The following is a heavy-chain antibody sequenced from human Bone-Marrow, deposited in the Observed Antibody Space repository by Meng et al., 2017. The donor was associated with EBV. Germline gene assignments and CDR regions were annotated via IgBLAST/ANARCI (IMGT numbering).Heavy chain of an antibody. J-gene: IGHJ4*02. CDR3: ARLRIVGATSHYFDY. Sequence: QVEPVQFGAEGKKPGASVKVSCKASGYTFTSYGISWVRQAPGQGLEWMGWISAYNGNTNYAQKLQGRVTMTTDTSTSTAYMELRSLRSDDTAVYYCARLRIVGATSHYFDYWGQGTLVTVSS. CDR2: ISAYNGNT. V-gene: IGHV1-18*01. D-gene: IGHD1-26*01. CDR1: GYTFTSYG.